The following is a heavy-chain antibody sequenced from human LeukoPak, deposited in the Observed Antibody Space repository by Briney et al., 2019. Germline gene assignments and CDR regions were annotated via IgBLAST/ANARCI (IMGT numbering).Heavy chain of an antibody. CDR2: IYYRGST. J-gene: IGHJ3*01. CDR3: ARVPDYYESSGAFDV. Sequence: SETLSLTCTVSGGSISSYYWSWIRQPPGKGLEWIGYIYYRGSTSYNPSLKSRVTISVDTSKNQFSLKLSSVTAADTAVYFCARVPDYYESSGAFDVWGLGTMVTVSS. V-gene: IGHV4-59*01. CDR1: GGSISSYY. D-gene: IGHD3-22*01.